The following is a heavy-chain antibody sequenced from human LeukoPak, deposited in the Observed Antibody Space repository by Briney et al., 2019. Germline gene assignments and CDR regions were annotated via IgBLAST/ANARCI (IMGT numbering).Heavy chain of an antibody. Sequence: GGSLRLSCAASGFTFSSYSMNWVRQAPGKGLEWVSHISSSSSTIYYADSVKGRFTISRDNSKNTLYLQMNSLRAEDTAVYYCAKAELVVVVAATNVDYWGQGTLVTVSS. CDR1: GFTFSSYS. CDR2: ISSSSSTI. CDR3: AKAELVVVVAATNVDY. V-gene: IGHV3-48*01. D-gene: IGHD2-15*01. J-gene: IGHJ4*02.